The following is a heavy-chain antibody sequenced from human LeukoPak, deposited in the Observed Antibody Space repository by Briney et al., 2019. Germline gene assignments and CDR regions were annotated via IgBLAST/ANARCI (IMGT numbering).Heavy chain of an antibody. D-gene: IGHD3-22*01. CDR3: ASHHYYDSSGLDDYFDY. CDR1: GFTFSSYA. V-gene: IGHV3-23*01. Sequence: GGSLRLSCAASGFTFSSYAMSWVRQAPGEGLEWGSAISGSGGSTYYADSVKGRFTISRANSKNTLYLQMNSLRAEDTAVYYCASHHYYDSSGLDDYFDYWGQGTLVTVSS. J-gene: IGHJ4*02. CDR2: ISGSGGST.